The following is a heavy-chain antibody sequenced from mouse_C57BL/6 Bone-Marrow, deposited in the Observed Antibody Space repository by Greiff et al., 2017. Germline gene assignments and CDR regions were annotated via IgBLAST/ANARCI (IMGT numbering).Heavy chain of an antibody. J-gene: IGHJ4*01. CDR3: ARVYSNYVRDAMDY. CDR2: IDPSDSYT. Sequence: VKLQQPGAELVMPGASVKLSCKASGYTFTSYWMHWVKQRPGQGLEWIGEIDPSDSYTNYNQKFKGKSTLTVDKSSSTAYMQLSSLTSEDSAVYYCARVYSNYVRDAMDYWGQGTSVTVSS. D-gene: IGHD2-5*01. V-gene: IGHV1-69*01. CDR1: GYTFTSYW.